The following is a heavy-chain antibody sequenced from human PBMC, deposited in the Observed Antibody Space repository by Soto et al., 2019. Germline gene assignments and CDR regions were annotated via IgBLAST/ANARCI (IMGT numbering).Heavy chain of an antibody. CDR1: GYTFTSYV. Sequence: ASVKVSCKAAGYTFTSYVMHWVRQAPGQRLEWMGWINAGNGNTKYSQKFQGRVTITRDTSASTAYMELSSLRSEDTAVYYCARVVSRYFDWSPYNWFDPWGQGTLVAVSS. CDR3: ARVVSRYFDWSPYNWFDP. CDR2: INAGNGNT. V-gene: IGHV1-3*01. J-gene: IGHJ5*02. D-gene: IGHD3-9*01.